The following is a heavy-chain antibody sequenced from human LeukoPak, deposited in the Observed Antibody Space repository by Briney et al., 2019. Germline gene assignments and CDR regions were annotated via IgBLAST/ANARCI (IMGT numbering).Heavy chain of an antibody. J-gene: IGHJ3*02. V-gene: IGHV6-1*01. CDR3: ARGAAGAFDI. Sequence: SQTLSLTCAISGDSVSSDTAAWNWIRQSPSRGLEWLGRTYYRSKWYNDYTVSVKSRITVNPDTSKNQFSLQLNSVTPEDTAVYFCARGAAGAFDIWGQGTMVTVSS. CDR1: GDSVSSDTAA. D-gene: IGHD2-15*01. CDR2: TYYRSKWYN.